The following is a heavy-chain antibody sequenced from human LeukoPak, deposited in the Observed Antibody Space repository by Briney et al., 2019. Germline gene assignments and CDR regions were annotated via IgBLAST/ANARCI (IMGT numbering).Heavy chain of an antibody. CDR2: IYYSGST. CDR1: GGSISSYY. D-gene: IGHD4-17*01. V-gene: IGHV4-59*12. J-gene: IGHJ4*02. Sequence: SETLSLTCTVSGGSISSYYWSWIRQPPGKGLEWIGYIYYSGSTNYNPSLKRRVTISVDTSKNQFSLKLSSVTAADTAVSFCARVDYRDYSKDFDYWGQGTPVTVSS. CDR3: ARVDYRDYSKDFDY.